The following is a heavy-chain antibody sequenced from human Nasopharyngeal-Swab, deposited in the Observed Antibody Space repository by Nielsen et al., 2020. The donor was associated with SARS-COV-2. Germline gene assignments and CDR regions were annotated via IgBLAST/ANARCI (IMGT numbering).Heavy chain of an antibody. CDR3: ARGLRGYSGYSDY. D-gene: IGHD5-12*01. CDR2: IYSGGSA. Sequence: VRQAPGKGLEWVSVIYSGGSAYYADSVKGRFTISRDNSKNTLYPQMNSLRAEDTAVYYCARGLRGYSGYSDYWGQGTLVTVSS. J-gene: IGHJ4*02. V-gene: IGHV3-53*01.